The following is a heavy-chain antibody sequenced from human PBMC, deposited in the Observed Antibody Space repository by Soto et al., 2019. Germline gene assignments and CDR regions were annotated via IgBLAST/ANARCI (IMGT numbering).Heavy chain of an antibody. D-gene: IGHD4-17*01. Sequence: EVQLVESGGGLVQPGGSLRLSCAASGFAFSSYWMSWVRQAPGKGLEWVADIKEDGSEKYYVDSVKGRFTISRDNAKNSLFLQMNSLRAEDTAVYYCARDWVSYGENAGLSFDYWGQGTLVTVSS. CDR3: ARDWVSYGENAGLSFDY. J-gene: IGHJ4*02. CDR1: GFAFSSYW. CDR2: IKEDGSEK. V-gene: IGHV3-7*01.